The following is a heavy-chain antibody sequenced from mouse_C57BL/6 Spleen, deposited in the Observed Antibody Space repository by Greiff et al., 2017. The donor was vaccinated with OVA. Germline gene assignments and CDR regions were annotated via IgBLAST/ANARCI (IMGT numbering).Heavy chain of an antibody. Sequence: VQRVESGPELVKPGASVKISCKASGYAFSSSWMKWVKQRPGKGLEWIGRIYPGDGDTNYNGKFKGKATLTADKSSSTAYMQLSSLTSEDSAVYFCASYYYGSSYWYFDVWGTGTTVTVSS. CDR1: GYAFSSSW. V-gene: IGHV1-82*01. CDR2: IYPGDGDT. D-gene: IGHD1-1*01. J-gene: IGHJ1*03. CDR3: ASYYYGSSYWYFDV.